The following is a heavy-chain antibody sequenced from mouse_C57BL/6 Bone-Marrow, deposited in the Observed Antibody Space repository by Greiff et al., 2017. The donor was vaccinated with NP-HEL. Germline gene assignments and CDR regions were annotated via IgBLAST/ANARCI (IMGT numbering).Heavy chain of an antibody. Sequence: VQLQQSGAELVRPGASVKLSCTASGFNIKDDYMHWVKQRPEQGLEWIGWIDPENGDTEYASKFQGKATITADTSSNTAYLQLSRLTSEDTAVYYCTKHYYGSSYGYAMDYWGQGTSVTVSS. V-gene: IGHV14-4*01. J-gene: IGHJ4*01. CDR3: TKHYYGSSYGYAMDY. D-gene: IGHD1-1*01. CDR2: IDPENGDT. CDR1: GFNIKDDY.